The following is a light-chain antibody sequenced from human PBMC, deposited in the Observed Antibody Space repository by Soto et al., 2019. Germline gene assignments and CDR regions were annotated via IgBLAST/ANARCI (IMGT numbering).Light chain of an antibody. Sequence: QAVVTQPASVSGSPGQSITISCTGTSSDVGGYNYVSWYQQHPGKAPKLMIYDVSNRPSGVSNRFSGSKSGNTASLTISGLQAEDEADYYCSSYTSSSTLFGGGTKVTVL. J-gene: IGLJ2*01. V-gene: IGLV2-14*01. CDR3: SSYTSSSTL. CDR2: DVS. CDR1: SSDVGGYNY.